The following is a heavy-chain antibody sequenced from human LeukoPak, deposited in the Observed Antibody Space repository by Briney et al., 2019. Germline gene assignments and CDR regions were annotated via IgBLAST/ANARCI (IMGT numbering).Heavy chain of an antibody. CDR2: ISSGGGNT. V-gene: IGHV3-23*01. Sequence: QPGGSLKISCAASGFTFSTYAMSWIRQAPGKGLEWVSAISSGGGNTDYADSVKGRFTISRDNSKNTVFLQMNSLRAEDTGVYYCANRISGSSSWGQGTLVTVSS. D-gene: IGHD3-10*01. CDR1: GFTFSTYA. CDR3: ANRISGSSS. J-gene: IGHJ5*02.